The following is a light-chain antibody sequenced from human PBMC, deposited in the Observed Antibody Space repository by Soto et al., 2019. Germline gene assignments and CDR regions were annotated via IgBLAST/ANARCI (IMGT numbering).Light chain of an antibody. J-gene: IGLJ1*01. Sequence: QPGLTHPPPGSGSPERSVPTPCTGTSSDVGGYDHVSWYQQHPGKAPKLMIYELTKRPAGVPERFSGFKSGNTASLTVSGLQAEDEADYFCSSEVGSHSSVFGTGTKLTVL. CDR2: ELT. CDR1: SSDVGGYDH. CDR3: SSEVGSHSSV. V-gene: IGLV2-8*01.